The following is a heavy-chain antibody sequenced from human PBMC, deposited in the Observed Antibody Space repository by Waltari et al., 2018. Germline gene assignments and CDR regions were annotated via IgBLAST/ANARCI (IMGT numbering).Heavy chain of an antibody. V-gene: IGHV3-21*01. Sequence: EVQLVESGGGLVKPGGSLRLSCAASGFTFSNYRMNWVRQAPGKGVGWVSFISSSTSYISYADSGRGRFTISRDNARNSLYLQMNSLRADDTAVYYCARGDGSSGLDYWGQGILVTVSS. CDR3: ARGDGSSGLDY. CDR1: GFTFSNYR. J-gene: IGHJ4*02. D-gene: IGHD6-19*01. CDR2: ISSSTSYI.